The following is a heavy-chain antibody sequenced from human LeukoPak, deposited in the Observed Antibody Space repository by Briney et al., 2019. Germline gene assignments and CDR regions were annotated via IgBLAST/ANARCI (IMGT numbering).Heavy chain of an antibody. CDR2: INPNSGGT. CDR1: GYTFTGYY. J-gene: IGHJ4*02. D-gene: IGHD1-1*01. CDR3: ARVGANGTTSPFDY. V-gene: IGHV1-2*02. Sequence: ASVKVSCKASGYTFTGYYMHWVRQAPGQGLEWMGWINPNSGGTNYAQKFQGRVTMTRDTSISTAYMELSRLRSDDTAVYYCARVGANGTTSPFDYWGQGTLVTVSS.